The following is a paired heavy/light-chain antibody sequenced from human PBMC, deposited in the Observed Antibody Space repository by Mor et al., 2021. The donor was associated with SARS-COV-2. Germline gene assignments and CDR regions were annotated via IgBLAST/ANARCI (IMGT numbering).Light chain of an antibody. CDR3: QQFYENNS. V-gene: IGKV4-1*01. CDR2: WAS. Sequence: DIVMTQSPDSLGVSLGERATINCKSSQSVFYSSNNKNYLAWYQQKPGQPPKLIIYWASIRESGVPDRFSGSGSGTDFTLTISSLQPEDVAVYYCQQFYENNSFGPGTKVDI. J-gene: IGKJ3*01. CDR1: QSVFYSSNNKNY.
Heavy chain of an antibody. CDR2: MNPKSGDT. CDR3: ARVKPGPFVY. CDR1: GYTFRDYY. Sequence: QVQLVQSGSEVKSPGASVKVSCKTSGYTFRDYYIHWVRQAPGQGLQWMGWMNPKSGDTNYAQKFQGRVTMTRDTSIGTAYMELTGLRADDTAVYYCARVKPGPFVYWGQGTLLTVSS. V-gene: IGHV1-2*02. J-gene: IGHJ4*02.